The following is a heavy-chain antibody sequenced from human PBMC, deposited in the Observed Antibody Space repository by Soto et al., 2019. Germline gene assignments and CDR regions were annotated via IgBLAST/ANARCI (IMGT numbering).Heavy chain of an antibody. CDR3: TKDTTPGGLDY. Sequence: PVGSLRLSCVASGIALEDYAMHWVRQVPGQGLEWVSGIYSDDHRTAYADSVKGRFTISRDDAKNSLYLQMNSLRPEDTAFYYCTKDTTPGGLDYWGRPILVTVSS. CDR2: IYSDDHRT. J-gene: IGHJ4*02. V-gene: IGHV3-9*01. D-gene: IGHD4-17*01. CDR1: GIALEDYA.